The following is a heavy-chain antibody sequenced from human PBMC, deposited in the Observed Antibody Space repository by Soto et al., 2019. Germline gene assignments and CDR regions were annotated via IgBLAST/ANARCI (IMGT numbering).Heavy chain of an antibody. CDR3: ARGGSTSWTAGFYYGMDV. CDR2: IYHSGST. D-gene: IGHD2-2*01. CDR1: GYSISSGYY. Sequence: PSETLSLTCAVSGYSISSGYYWGWIRQPPGKGLEWIGSIYHSGSTYYNPSIKSRVTISVDTSKNQFSLKLSSVTAADTAVYYCARGGSTSWTAGFYYGMDVWGQGTTVTVSS. J-gene: IGHJ6*02. V-gene: IGHV4-38-2*01.